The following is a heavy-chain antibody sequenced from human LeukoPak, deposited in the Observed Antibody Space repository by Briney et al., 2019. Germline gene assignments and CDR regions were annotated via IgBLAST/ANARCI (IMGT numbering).Heavy chain of an antibody. D-gene: IGHD5-24*01. CDR1: GFTFTGSA. V-gene: IGHV3-73*01. J-gene: IGHJ4*02. CDR2: IRSKANSYAA. CDR3: TLCRDGYHCFDY. Sequence: GGSLRLSCAASGFTFTGSAMHWVRQASGNGREWVGRIRSKANSYAAEYAASVQGRFTISRDESKHTADLQMNSLKAEDTALYYCTLCRDGYHCFDYWGQGTLVTVSS.